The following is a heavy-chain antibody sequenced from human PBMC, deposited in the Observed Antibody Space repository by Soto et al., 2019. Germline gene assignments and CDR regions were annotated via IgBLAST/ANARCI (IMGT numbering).Heavy chain of an antibody. CDR3: ARHGNIRCADY. J-gene: IGHJ4*02. D-gene: IGHD4-17*01. CDR2: INPDDSDT. CDR1: GYSFASFW. V-gene: IGHV5-51*01. Sequence: GESLKISCQGSGYSFASFWIAWVRQMPGKDLEWMGIINPDDSDTRYSPSFQGQVTISADKSISTAYLQWSSLKASDTAMYYCARHGNIRCADYWGQGTLVTVSS.